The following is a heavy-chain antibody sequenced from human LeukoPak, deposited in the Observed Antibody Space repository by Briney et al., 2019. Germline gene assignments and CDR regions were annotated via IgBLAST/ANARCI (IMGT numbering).Heavy chain of an antibody. CDR3: VSLGSTSPANCYKLLDQ. Sequence: GESLRLSCTASGFTFSNFWMGWVRQAPGKGLEWVANIKQDETEKFYLGSVKGRFTISRDNAKNSLYLQMNSLRVEDTALYYCVSLGSTSPANCYKLLDQGGQEPLATVP. CDR2: IKQDETEK. D-gene: IGHD2-2*01. V-gene: IGHV3-7*03. CDR1: GFTFSNFW. J-gene: IGHJ4*02.